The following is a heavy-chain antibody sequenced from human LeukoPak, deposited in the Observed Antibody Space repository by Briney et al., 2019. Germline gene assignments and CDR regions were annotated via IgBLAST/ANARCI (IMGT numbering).Heavy chain of an antibody. D-gene: IGHD7-27*01. Sequence: AGGSLRLSCAASGFTFSSYAMSWVRQAPGKGLEWVSAISGSGGSTYYADSVKGRFTISRDNSKNTLYLQMNSLRAEDTAVYYYAKDGGHSNWGYYYYGMDVWGQGTTVTVSS. J-gene: IGHJ6*02. CDR2: ISGSGGST. CDR1: GFTFSSYA. CDR3: AKDGGHSNWGYYYYGMDV. V-gene: IGHV3-23*01.